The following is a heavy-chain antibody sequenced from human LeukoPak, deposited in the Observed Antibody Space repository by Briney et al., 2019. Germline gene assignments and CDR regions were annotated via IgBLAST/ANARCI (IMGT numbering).Heavy chain of an antibody. CDR2: MNPNSGNT. CDR3: AKSNREPTYYDFWSGYYASSGGGY. D-gene: IGHD3-3*01. Sequence: ASVKVSCKASGYTFTSYDINWVRQATGQGLEWMGWMNPNSGNTGYAQKFQGRVTMTRNTSISTAYMELSSLRSEDTAVYYCAKSNREPTYYDFWSGYYASSGGGYWGQGTLVTVSS. V-gene: IGHV1-8*01. CDR1: GYTFTSYD. J-gene: IGHJ4*02.